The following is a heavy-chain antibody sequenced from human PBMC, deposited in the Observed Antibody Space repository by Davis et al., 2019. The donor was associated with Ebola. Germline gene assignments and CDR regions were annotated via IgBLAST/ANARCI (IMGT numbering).Heavy chain of an antibody. Sequence: GGSLRLSCAASGFTFSSYGMHWVRQAPGKGLEWVAVIWYDGSNKYYADSVQGRFTISRDNSKNTLYLQMNSLRAEDTAVYYCASPRYGSGSYYGRGGFYYGMDVWGQGTTVTVSS. D-gene: IGHD3-10*01. CDR2: IWYDGSNK. CDR1: GFTFSSYG. J-gene: IGHJ6*02. V-gene: IGHV3-33*01. CDR3: ASPRYGSGSYYGRGGFYYGMDV.